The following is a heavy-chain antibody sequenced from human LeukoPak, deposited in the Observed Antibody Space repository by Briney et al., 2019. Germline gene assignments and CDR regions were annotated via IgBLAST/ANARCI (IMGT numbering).Heavy chain of an antibody. CDR3: AKGKSSSWSLFDS. V-gene: IGHV3-23*01. J-gene: IGHJ4*02. Sequence: GGSLRLSCAASGFTFSSYAMSWVRQAPGKGLEWVSGISGSGGSTYYADSVKGRFTISRDNSKNTLYLQMTSLRAEDTAVYYCAKGKSSSWSLFDSWGQGTLVTVSS. CDR1: GFTFSSYA. D-gene: IGHD6-13*01. CDR2: ISGSGGST.